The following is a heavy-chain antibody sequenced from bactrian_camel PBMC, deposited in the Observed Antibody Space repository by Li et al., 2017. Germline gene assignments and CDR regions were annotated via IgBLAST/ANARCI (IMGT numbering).Heavy chain of an antibody. D-gene: IGHD3*01. Sequence: HVQLVESGGGSVQDGGSLKLSCIAAPKYPTSTYCMAWFRQGAGKQREAVATTYTGVGYGRTWYADSVKDRFTISRDGARNTLYLQMNSLKPEDTAIYFCAARWPSTANCDSDPHEYNYWGQGTQVTVS. CDR1: KYPTSTYC. CDR3: AARWPSTANCDSDPHEYNY. V-gene: IGHV3S1*01. CDR2: TYTGVGYGRT. J-gene: IGHJ4*01.